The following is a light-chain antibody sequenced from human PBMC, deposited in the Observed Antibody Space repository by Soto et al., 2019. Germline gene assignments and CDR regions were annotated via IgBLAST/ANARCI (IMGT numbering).Light chain of an antibody. J-gene: IGKJ2*01. CDR3: QHYDNLLMYT. CDR2: AAS. CDR1: QDISNR. Sequence: DIQMTQSPSSLSASVGDRVTITCQASQDISNRLNWYQQKPGKAPKLLIYAASNLETGVPSRFSGSGSGTDFTFTISSLQPEDIATYYCQHYDNLLMYTFGQGTKLEIK. V-gene: IGKV1-33*01.